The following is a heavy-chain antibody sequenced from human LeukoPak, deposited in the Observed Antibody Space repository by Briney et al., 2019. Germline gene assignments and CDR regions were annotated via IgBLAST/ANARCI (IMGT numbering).Heavy chain of an antibody. D-gene: IGHD2-2*01. CDR1: GGSISSSSYY. Sequence: SETLSLTCTVPGGSISSSSYYWGWIRQPPGKGLEWIGSIYYSGSTYYNPSLKSRVTISVDTSKNQFSLKLSSVTAADTAVYYCARHGSCSSTSCYGVNWFDPWGQGTLVTVSS. V-gene: IGHV4-39*01. CDR2: IYYSGST. J-gene: IGHJ5*02. CDR3: ARHGSCSSTSCYGVNWFDP.